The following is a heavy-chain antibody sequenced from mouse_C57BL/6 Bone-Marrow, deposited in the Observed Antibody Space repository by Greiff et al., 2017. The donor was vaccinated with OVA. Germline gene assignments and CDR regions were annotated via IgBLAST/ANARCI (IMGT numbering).Heavy chain of an antibody. V-gene: IGHV1-82*01. D-gene: IGHD2-4*01. CDR3: ARRDYENYFDY. CDR2: IYPGDGDT. J-gene: IGHJ2*01. CDR1: GYAFSSSW. Sequence: VQLVESGPELVKPGASVKISCKACGYAFSSSWMNWVKQRPGKGLEWIGRIYPGDGDTIYNGKFKGKATLTADKSSSTAYMQLSSLTSEDSAVYFCARRDYENYFDYWGQGTTLTVSS.